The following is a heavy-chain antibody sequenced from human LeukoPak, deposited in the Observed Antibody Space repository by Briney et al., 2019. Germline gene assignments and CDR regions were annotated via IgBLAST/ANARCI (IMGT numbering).Heavy chain of an antibody. D-gene: IGHD4-17*01. CDR3: ATTVTIWAPFGY. J-gene: IGHJ4*02. CDR1: GGSISSYY. Sequence: SETLSLTRTVSGGSISSYYWSWIRQPPGKGLEWIGYIYYSGSTNYNPSLKSRVTISVDTSKNQFSLKLSSVTAADTAVYYCATTVTIWAPFGYWGQGTLVTVSS. V-gene: IGHV4-59*01. CDR2: IYYSGST.